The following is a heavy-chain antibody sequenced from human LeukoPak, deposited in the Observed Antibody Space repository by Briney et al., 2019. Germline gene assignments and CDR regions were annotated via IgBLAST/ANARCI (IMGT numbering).Heavy chain of an antibody. CDR1: GGSISSSNW. V-gene: IGHV4-4*02. D-gene: IGHD3-16*02. CDR2: IYHSGST. J-gene: IGHJ4*02. CDR3: ARLSDVWGSYRSYYFDY. Sequence: PSETLSLTCAVSGGSISSSNWWSWVRQPPGKGLEWIGEIYHSGSTNYNPSLKSRVTISVDKSKNQFSLKLSSVTAADTAVYYCARLSDVWGSYRSYYFDYWGQGTLVTVSS.